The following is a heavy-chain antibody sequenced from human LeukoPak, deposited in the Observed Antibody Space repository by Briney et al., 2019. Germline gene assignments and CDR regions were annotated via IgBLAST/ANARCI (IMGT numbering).Heavy chain of an antibody. V-gene: IGHV4-39*07. D-gene: IGHD2-2*01. CDR3: ARVRIVVVPATANYAFDI. CDR2: IYYSGST. Sequence: PSETLSLTCTISGDSISSSSYYWGWIRQPPGKGLEWIGSIYYSGSTYYNPSLKSRVTISVDTSKNQFSLKLSSVTAADTAVYYCARVRIVVVPATANYAFDIWGQGTMVTVSS. CDR1: GDSISSSSYY. J-gene: IGHJ3*02.